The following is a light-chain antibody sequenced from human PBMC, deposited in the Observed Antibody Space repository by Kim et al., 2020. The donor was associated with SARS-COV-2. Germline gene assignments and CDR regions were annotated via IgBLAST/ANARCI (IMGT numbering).Light chain of an antibody. CDR1: QSISSW. CDR3: QQYNNFPYT. J-gene: IGKJ2*01. Sequence: DIQMTQSPSTLSASVGDRVTITCRASQSISSWLAWYQQKPGKAPKLLIYKSSSLESGVPSRFSGSGSGTDFTLTISSLQPDDFATYYCQQYNNFPYTFGQGTKLEI. CDR2: KSS. V-gene: IGKV1-5*03.